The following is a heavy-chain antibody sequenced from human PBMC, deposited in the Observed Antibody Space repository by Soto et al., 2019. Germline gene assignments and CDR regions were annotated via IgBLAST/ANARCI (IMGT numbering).Heavy chain of an antibody. CDR2: IYYSGST. D-gene: IGHD2-21*02. CDR1: GGSISSYY. CDR3: ARHLPYCGGDCYSLDY. Sequence: SETLSLTCXVAGGSISSYYWSWIRQPPGKGLEWIGYIYYSGSTNYNPSLKSRVTISVDTSKNQFSLNLSSVTAADTAVYYCARHLPYCGGDCYSLDYWGQGTLVTVSS. V-gene: IGHV4-59*08. J-gene: IGHJ4*02.